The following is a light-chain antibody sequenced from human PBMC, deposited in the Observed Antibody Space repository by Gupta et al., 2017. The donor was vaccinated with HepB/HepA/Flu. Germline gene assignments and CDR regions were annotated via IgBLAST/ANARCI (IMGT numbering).Light chain of an antibody. J-gene: IGKJ1*01. V-gene: IGKV1-39*01. CDR2: AAS. CDR1: QSIGRY. CDR3: QQSAGMPWT. Sequence: DIQMTQAPSSLSASVGDRVTITYRASQSIGRYLNWYQPKPGKAPRVLIFAASSLLSAVPSRLSPSASVAVFTLTISILNPEHVATYCVQQSAGMPWTFGQGTKVEIK.